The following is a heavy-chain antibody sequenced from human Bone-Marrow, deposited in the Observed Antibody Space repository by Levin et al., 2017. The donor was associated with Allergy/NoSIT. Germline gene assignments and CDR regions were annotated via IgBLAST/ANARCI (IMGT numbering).Heavy chain of an antibody. CDR1: GYTFTDYY. CDR3: ARSLSDLYSSNGYYYLGF. Sequence: GASVKVSCKASGYTFTDYYVHWVRQAPGQGLEWMGLINPGGGHAEYTQKLQGRVTMTRDTSTGTVYMDLSNLRSDDTAVYFCARSLSDLYSSNGYYYLGFWGQGTQVTVSS. CDR2: INPGGGHA. D-gene: IGHD2-8*01. J-gene: IGHJ4*02. V-gene: IGHV1-46*01.